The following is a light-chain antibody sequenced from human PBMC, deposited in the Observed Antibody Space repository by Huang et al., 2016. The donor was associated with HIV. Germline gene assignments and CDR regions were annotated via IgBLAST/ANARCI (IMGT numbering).Light chain of an antibody. V-gene: IGKV1-NL1*01. CDR1: QGISNS. CDR2: AAS. CDR3: QQYYSTPPIT. Sequence: DIQMTQSPSSLSASVGDRVTITCRASQGISNSLAWSQQKPGKAPKLLLYAASSLKSGVPSRFSGSGSGTDYTLPISSLQPEDFATYYCQQYYSTPPITFGQGTRLEIK. J-gene: IGKJ5*01.